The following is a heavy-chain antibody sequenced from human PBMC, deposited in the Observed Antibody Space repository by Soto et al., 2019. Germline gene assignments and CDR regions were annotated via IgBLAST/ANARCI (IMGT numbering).Heavy chain of an antibody. Sequence: ASVKVSCKVSGYTLTELSMHWVRQAPGKGLEWMGGFDPEDGETIYAQKFQGRVTMTEDTSTDTAYMELSSLRSEDTAVYYCATAFAAAGRFDYWGQGTLVTVSS. CDR1: GYTLTELS. CDR3: ATAFAAAGRFDY. CDR2: FDPEDGET. D-gene: IGHD6-13*01. V-gene: IGHV1-24*01. J-gene: IGHJ4*02.